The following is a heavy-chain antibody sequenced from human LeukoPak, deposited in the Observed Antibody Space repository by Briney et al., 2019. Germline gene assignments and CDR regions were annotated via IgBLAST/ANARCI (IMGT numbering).Heavy chain of an antibody. D-gene: IGHD5-24*01. Sequence: PSETLSLTCTVSGGSIRSSSYYWGWIRQPPGKGLEWIGSIYYSGSTYYNPSLKSRVTISVDTSKNQFSLKLSSVTAADTAVYYCAGMALMPDYMDVWGKGTTVTVSS. CDR3: AGMALMPDYMDV. J-gene: IGHJ6*03. CDR2: IYYSGST. V-gene: IGHV4-39*07. CDR1: GGSIRSSSYY.